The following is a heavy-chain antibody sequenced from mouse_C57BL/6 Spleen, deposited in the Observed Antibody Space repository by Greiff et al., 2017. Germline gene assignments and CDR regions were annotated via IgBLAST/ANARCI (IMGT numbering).Heavy chain of an antibody. D-gene: IGHD3-2*02. CDR2: ISNVGGST. V-gene: IGHV5-12*01. CDR3: ARQSSGNFDY. J-gene: IGHJ2*01. Sequence: EVQVVESGGGLVQPGGSLKLSCAASGFTFSDYYMYWVRQTPEKRLEWVAYISNVGGSTYYPDTVKGRFTISRDNAKNTLYLQMSRLKSEDTAMYYCARQSSGNFDYWGQGTTLTVSS. CDR1: GFTFSDYY.